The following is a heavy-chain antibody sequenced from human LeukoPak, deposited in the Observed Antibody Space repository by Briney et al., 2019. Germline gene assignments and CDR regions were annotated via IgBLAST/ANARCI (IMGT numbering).Heavy chain of an antibody. CDR2: INNDGSST. CDR1: GFTFSSYW. CDR3: ARADSSGYYYLTY. Sequence: GGSPRLSCAASGFTFSSYWMHWVRQAPEKGLVWVSRINNDGSSTSYADSVKGRFTISRDNAKNTLYLQMNSLRAEDTAVYYCARADSSGYYYLTYWGQGTLVSVSS. D-gene: IGHD3-22*01. J-gene: IGHJ4*02. V-gene: IGHV3-74*01.